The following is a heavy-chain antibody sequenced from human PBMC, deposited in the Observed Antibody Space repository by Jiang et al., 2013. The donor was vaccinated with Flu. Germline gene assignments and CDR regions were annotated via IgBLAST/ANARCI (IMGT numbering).Heavy chain of an antibody. Sequence: IYAQKFQGRVTMTEDTSTDTAYMELSSLRSEDTAVYYCALVWDIVGATMGYAFDIWGQGTMVTVSS. D-gene: IGHD1-26*01. CDR3: ALVWDIVGATMGYAFDI. V-gene: IGHV1-24*01. J-gene: IGHJ3*02.